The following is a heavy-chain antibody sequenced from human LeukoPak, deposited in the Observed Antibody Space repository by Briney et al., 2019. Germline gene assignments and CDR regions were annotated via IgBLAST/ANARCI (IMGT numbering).Heavy chain of an antibody. J-gene: IGHJ6*02. D-gene: IGHD6-13*01. Sequence: PGGSLRLSCAASGFTFSSYAMSWVRQAPGKGLEWVSAISGSGGSTYYADSVKGRFTISRDNSKNTLYLQMNSLRAEDTAVYYCASPDLRAGTPYYYYYGMDVWGQGTTVTVSS. CDR1: GFTFSSYA. V-gene: IGHV3-23*01. CDR2: ISGSGGST. CDR3: ASPDLRAGTPYYYYYGMDV.